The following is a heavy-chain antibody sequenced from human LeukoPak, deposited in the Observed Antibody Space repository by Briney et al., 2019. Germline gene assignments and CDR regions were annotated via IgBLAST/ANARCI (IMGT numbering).Heavy chain of an antibody. D-gene: IGHD6-19*01. J-gene: IGHJ4*02. Sequence: PGGSLRLSCAASGLTFSKYSMNWVRQAPGKGLEWVSSISGSSSYIYYGDSLKGRFTISRDNAKNSLYLQMNSLRADDTAVYYCARGASSGWYRFDYWGQGTLVTVSS. CDR3: ARGASSGWYRFDY. CDR2: ISGSSSYI. V-gene: IGHV3-21*01. CDR1: GLTFSKYS.